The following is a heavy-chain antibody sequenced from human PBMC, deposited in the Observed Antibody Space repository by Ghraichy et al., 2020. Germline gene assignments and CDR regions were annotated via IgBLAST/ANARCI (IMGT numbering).Heavy chain of an antibody. CDR1: GGSISSYY. D-gene: IGHD4-17*01. CDR2: IYYSGST. J-gene: IGHJ6*02. CDR3: ARARVDYGDYYYGMDV. V-gene: IGHV4-59*01. Sequence: ESLNISCTVSGGSISSYYWSWIRQPPGKGLEWIGYIYYSGSTNYNPSLKSRVTISVDTSKNQFSLKLSSVTAADTAVYYCARARVDYGDYYYGMDVWGQGTTVTVSS.